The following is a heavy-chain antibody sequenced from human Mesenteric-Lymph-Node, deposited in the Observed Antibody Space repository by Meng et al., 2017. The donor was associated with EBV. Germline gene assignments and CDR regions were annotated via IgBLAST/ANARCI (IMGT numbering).Heavy chain of an antibody. CDR2: IFSSGST. J-gene: IGHJ4*02. CDR1: GGSVNSGSYY. D-gene: IGHD3-10*01. CDR3: ARGYGSGSYRYFDY. V-gene: IGHV4-61*03. Sequence: QVHLQESGPGLVKPSETLSLTCPVSGGSVNSGSYYWSWIRQPPGKGLQWIGYIFSSGSTNYNPSFKSRVTISVDMSKNHFSLRLTSVTPADTAVYYCARGYGSGSYRYFDYWGQGTLVTVSS.